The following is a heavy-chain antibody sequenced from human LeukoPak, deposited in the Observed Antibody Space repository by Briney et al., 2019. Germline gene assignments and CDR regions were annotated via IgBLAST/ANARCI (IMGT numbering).Heavy chain of an antibody. CDR3: AIGGGVPAVMQVPGYFDL. J-gene: IGHJ2*01. CDR1: GGSISGYY. D-gene: IGHD2-2*01. V-gene: IGHV4-59*12. CDR2: IYYSGST. Sequence: SETLSLTCTVSGGSISGYYWSWIRRPPGKGLEWIGYIYYSGSTNYNPSLKSRVTISVDTSKKQFSLKLSAVTAADRAVDYCAIGGGVPAVMQVPGYFDLWGRGTLVTVSS.